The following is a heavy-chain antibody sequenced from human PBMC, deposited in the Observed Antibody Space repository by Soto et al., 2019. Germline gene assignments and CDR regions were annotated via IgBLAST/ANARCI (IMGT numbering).Heavy chain of an antibody. CDR2: ISYDGSNK. J-gene: IGHJ4*02. V-gene: IGHV3-30-3*01. CDR3: ARGSAPTVITLLDY. CDR1: GFTFSGYA. D-gene: IGHD3-10*01. Sequence: GGSLRLSCAASGFTFSGYAMHWVRQAPGKGLEWVAVISYDGSNKYYADSVKGRLTISRDNSKNTLYLQMNSLRADDTAVYYCARGSAPTVITLLDYWGQGTLVTVSS.